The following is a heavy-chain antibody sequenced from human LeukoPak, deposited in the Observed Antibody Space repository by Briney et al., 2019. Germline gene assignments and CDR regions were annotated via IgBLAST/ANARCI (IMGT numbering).Heavy chain of an antibody. Sequence: GASVTVSCKASGYTFTGYYMHWVRQAPGQGLEWMGWINPNSGGTNYAQKFQGRVTMTRDTSISTAYMELSRLRSDDTAVYYCARVQYYYDSSGSFDPWGQGTLVTVSS. D-gene: IGHD3-22*01. V-gene: IGHV1-2*02. J-gene: IGHJ5*02. CDR2: INPNSGGT. CDR3: ARVQYYYDSSGSFDP. CDR1: GYTFTGYY.